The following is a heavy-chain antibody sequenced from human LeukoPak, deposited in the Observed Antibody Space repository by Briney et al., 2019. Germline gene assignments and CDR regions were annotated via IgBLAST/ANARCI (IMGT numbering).Heavy chain of an antibody. CDR3: ARDRKASYSDFWSGYFPLGLTGALFDY. D-gene: IGHD3-3*01. CDR2: INPNSGGT. J-gene: IGHJ4*02. Sequence: ASVKVSCKAPGYTFTGYYMHWVRQAPGQGLEWMGWINPNSGGTNYAQKFQGRVTMTRDTSISTAYMELSRLRSDDTAVYYCARDRKASYSDFWSGYFPLGLTGALFDYWGQGTLVTVSS. CDR1: GYTFTGYY. V-gene: IGHV1-2*02.